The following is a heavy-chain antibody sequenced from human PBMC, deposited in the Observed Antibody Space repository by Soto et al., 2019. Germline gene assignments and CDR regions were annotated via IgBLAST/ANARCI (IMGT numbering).Heavy chain of an antibody. CDR1: VGSISSYY. J-gene: IGHJ4*02. Sequence: PSETLSLTCTVSVGSISSYYWSWIRQPPGKGLEWIGYIYYSGSTNYNPSLKSRVTISVDTSKNQFSLKLSSVTAADTAVYYCAREGGSYSNYFDYWGQGTLVTVSS. V-gene: IGHV4-59*01. CDR3: AREGGSYSNYFDY. CDR2: IYYSGST. D-gene: IGHD1-26*01.